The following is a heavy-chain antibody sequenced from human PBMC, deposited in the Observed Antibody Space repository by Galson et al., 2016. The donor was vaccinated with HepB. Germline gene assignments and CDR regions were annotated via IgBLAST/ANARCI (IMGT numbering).Heavy chain of an antibody. D-gene: IGHD3-22*01. CDR1: GGSVSTSTYY. V-gene: IGHV4-39*01. Sequence: SETLSLTCSVSGGSVSTSTYYWGWIRQAPGKGLEWIGNIYYTGATSHNPSLRSRLPISVDTSKNQLSLTLTSVTAADTAVYYCARRMVVVITNAFDIWGQGAEVIVSS. CDR2: IYYTGAT. J-gene: IGHJ3*02. CDR3: ARRMVVVITNAFDI.